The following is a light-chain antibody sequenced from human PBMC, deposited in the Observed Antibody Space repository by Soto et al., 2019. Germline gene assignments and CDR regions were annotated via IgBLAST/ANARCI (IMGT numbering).Light chain of an antibody. CDR1: PGISNY. CDR3: QKYNTAPRT. V-gene: IGKV1-27*01. J-gene: IGKJ1*01. Sequence: IQMTQSPSSLSASVGARVTITCRASPGISNYLAVYQQKPGKVPNLLIYAASTWQSGVPSRFSGSGSGTDFTLTISSLQPEDVATYYCQKYNTAPRTFGQGTKVEIK. CDR2: AAS.